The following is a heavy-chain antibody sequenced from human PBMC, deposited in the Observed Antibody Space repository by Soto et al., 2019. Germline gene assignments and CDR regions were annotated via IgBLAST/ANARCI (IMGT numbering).Heavy chain of an antibody. CDR3: ARVFASGLYYFDS. CDR2: IYDSGST. CDR1: GGSVSSGTYY. D-gene: IGHD3-10*01. J-gene: IGHJ4*02. V-gene: IGHV4-61*01. Sequence: PSETLSLTCTVSGGSVSSGTYYWSWIRQPPGKGLGWIGYIYDSGSTNYNPSLKSRVTISVDMSKNQFSLKLSSVTAADTAVYYCARVFASGLYYFDSWGQGTLVTVSS.